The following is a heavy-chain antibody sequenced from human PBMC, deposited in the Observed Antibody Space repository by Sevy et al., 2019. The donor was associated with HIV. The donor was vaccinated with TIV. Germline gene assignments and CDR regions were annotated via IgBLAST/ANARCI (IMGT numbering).Heavy chain of an antibody. CDR2: ISGTGNTI. CDR1: GFTFSSHS. J-gene: IGHJ4*02. D-gene: IGHD3-22*01. Sequence: GGSLRLSCAASGFTFSSHSMNWVRQTPGKGLEWISYISGTGNTIYYAGSVKGGFTISRDNAKNSLVLQLKSLRDEDTAIYYCARVPPYYDSNVSDFWGQGSLVTVSS. CDR3: ARVPPYYDSNVSDF. V-gene: IGHV3-48*02.